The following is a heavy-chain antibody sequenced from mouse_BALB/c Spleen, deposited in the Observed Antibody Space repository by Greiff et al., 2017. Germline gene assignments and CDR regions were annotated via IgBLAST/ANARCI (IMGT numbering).Heavy chain of an antibody. CDR2: ISDGGSYT. J-gene: IGHJ3*01. CDR3: ARDLGLRQAWFAY. V-gene: IGHV5-4*02. CDR1: GFTFSDYY. Sequence: EVQLVESGGGLVKPGGSLKLSCAASGFTFSDYYMYWVRQTPEKRLEWVATISDGGSYTYYPDSVKGRFTISRDNAKNNLYLQMSSLKSEDTAMYDCARDLGLRQAWFAYWGQGTLVTVSA. D-gene: IGHD2-4*01.